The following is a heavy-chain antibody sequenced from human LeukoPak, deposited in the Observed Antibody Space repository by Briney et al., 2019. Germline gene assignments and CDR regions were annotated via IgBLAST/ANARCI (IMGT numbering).Heavy chain of an antibody. J-gene: IGHJ3*02. Sequence: ASVKVSCKASGYTFTGYYMHWVRQAPGQGLEWMGWINPNSGDTKYAQKFQGRVTMTRDTSISTTYMELSRLKSDDTAVYYCVRDGAFDIWGQGTVVTVSS. CDR2: INPNSGDT. CDR3: VRDGAFDI. V-gene: IGHV1-2*02. CDR1: GYTFTGYY.